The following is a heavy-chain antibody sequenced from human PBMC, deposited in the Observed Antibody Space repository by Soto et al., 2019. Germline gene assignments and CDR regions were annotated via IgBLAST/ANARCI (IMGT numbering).Heavy chain of an antibody. D-gene: IGHD6-13*01. V-gene: IGHV2-70*11. CDR2: IDWDDDK. CDR3: ARMRRIAAAGPPRYYYYGMDV. CDR1: GFSLSTSGMC. Sequence: SGPTLVNPTQTLTLTCTFSGFSLSTSGMCVSWIRQPPGKALEWLARIDWDDDKYYSTSLKTRPTISKDTSKNQVVLTMTNMDPVDTATYYCARMRRIAAAGPPRYYYYGMDVWGQGTTVTSP. J-gene: IGHJ6*02.